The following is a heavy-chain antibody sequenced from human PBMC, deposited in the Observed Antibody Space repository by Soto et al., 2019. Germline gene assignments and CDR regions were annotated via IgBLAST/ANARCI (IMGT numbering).Heavy chain of an antibody. CDR2: INAGNGNT. J-gene: IGHJ3*02. D-gene: IGHD6-13*01. V-gene: IGHV1-3*01. CDR3: ARDPPGSSWEDDAFDI. Sequence: QVQLVQSGAEVKKPGASVKVSCKASGYTFTSYAMHCVRQATGQSLEWMGWINAGNGNTKYSQKFQGRVTITRDTSASTAYMELSSLRSEDTAVYYCARDPPGSSWEDDAFDIWGQGTMVTVSS. CDR1: GYTFTSYA.